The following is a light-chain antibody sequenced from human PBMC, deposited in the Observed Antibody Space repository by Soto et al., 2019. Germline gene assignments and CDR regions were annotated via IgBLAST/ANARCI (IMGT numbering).Light chain of an antibody. J-gene: IGLJ1*01. Sequence: TVLTQPASVSGDLGQSITISCTGTSSDVGGFDYVSWYPHHPGKAPKLIIYDVTSRPSGVSSHFSGSKSGNTASLTISGLLAEDEADYHCCSYTSSNTYVFGTGTKVTVL. CDR1: SSDVGGFDY. CDR3: CSYTSSNTYV. V-gene: IGLV2-14*03. CDR2: DVT.